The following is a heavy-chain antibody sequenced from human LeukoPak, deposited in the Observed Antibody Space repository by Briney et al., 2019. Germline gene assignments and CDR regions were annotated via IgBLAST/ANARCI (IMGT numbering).Heavy chain of an antibody. CDR2: INPNSGGT. CDR3: ARDIVVVPAARREAFDI. V-gene: IGHV1-2*02. D-gene: IGHD2-2*01. Sequence: GSVTVSCKASGYTFTGYYMHWVRQAPGQGLEWMGWINPNSGGTNYAQKFQARVTMTRDTSISTAYMELSRLRSDDTAVYYCARDIVVVPAARREAFDIWGQGAMVTVSS. J-gene: IGHJ3*02. CDR1: GYTFTGYY.